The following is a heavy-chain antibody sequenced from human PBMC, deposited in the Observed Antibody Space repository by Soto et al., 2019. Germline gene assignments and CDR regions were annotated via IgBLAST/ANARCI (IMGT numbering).Heavy chain of an antibody. CDR2: IKQDGSEK. CDR1: GFTFSIYW. D-gene: IGHD2-2*01. J-gene: IGHJ6*02. V-gene: IGHV3-7*01. CDR3: ARDPSIVLVPAATYYYYYYGMDV. Sequence: PGGSLRLSCAASGFTFSIYWMSWVRQAPGKGLEWVANIKQDGSEKYYVDSVKGRFTISRDNAKNSLYLQMNSLRAEDTAVYYCARDPSIVLVPAATYYYYYYGMDVWGQGTTVTVSS.